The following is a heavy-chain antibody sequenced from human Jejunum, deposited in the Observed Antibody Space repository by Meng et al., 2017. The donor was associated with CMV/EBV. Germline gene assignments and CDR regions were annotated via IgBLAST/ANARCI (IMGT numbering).Heavy chain of an antibody. D-gene: IGHD6-13*01. V-gene: IGHV2-70*18. CDR3: ARTMGIAAPATYHYYYYGSDV. CDR1: MC. J-gene: IGHJ6*02. CDR2: IDWDDDT. Sequence: MCVSWVRQPPGKALEWLALIDWDDDTYYSTSLKTRLTISKDTAKNQVVLTMTNMDPVDTATYYCARTMGIAAPATYHYYYYGSDVWGQGTTVTVSS.